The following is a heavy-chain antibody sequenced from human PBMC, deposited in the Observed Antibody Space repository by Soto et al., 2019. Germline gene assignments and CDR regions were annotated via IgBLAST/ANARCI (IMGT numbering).Heavy chain of an antibody. CDR3: ARASPFIYNFAAARPKPTVYYYYYGMDV. J-gene: IGHJ6*02. Sequence: SVKVSCKASGGTFSSYAISWVRQAPGQGLEWMGGIIPIFGTANYAQKFQGRVTITADESTSTAYMELSSLRSEDTAVYYCARASPFIYNFAAARPKPTVYYYYYGMDVWGQGTTVTVSS. D-gene: IGHD6-6*01. CDR1: GGTFSSYA. CDR2: IIPIFGTA. V-gene: IGHV1-69*13.